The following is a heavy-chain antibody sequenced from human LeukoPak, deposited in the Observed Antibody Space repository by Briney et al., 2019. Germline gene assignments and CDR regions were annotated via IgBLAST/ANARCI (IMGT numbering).Heavy chain of an antibody. D-gene: IGHD4-11*01. CDR2: ITPIFGTA. CDR1: GGAFSSYA. Sequence: SVKVSCKASGGAFSSYAISWVRQAPGQGLEWMGRITPIFGTANYAQKFQGRVTITTDESTSTAYMELSSLRSEDTAVYYCARGQMTTVTRYYFDYWGQGTLVTVSS. CDR3: ARGQMTTVTRYYFDY. V-gene: IGHV1-69*05. J-gene: IGHJ4*02.